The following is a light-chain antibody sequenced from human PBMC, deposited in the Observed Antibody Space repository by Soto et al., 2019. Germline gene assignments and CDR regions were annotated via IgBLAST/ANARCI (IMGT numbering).Light chain of an antibody. Sequence: QSALTQPASVSGSPGQSITISCTGTSSDVGSNNLVSWYQQHPGEAPKLMIYEGIKRPSGVSNRFSGSKSGNTASLTISGLQAEDEADYYCCSSAGSVVFGGGTQLTVL. J-gene: IGLJ2*01. CDR1: SSDVGSNNL. CDR2: EGI. CDR3: CSSAGSVV. V-gene: IGLV2-23*01.